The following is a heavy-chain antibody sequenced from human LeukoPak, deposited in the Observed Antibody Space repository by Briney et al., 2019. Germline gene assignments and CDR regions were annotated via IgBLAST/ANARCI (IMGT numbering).Heavy chain of an antibody. V-gene: IGHV1-2*02. Sequence: ASVKVSCKASGYTLTDYYMHWVRQAPGEGLEWMGWINPNSGGTNYAQKFQGRVTMTRDTSISTAYMELSRLRSDDTAVYYCASSALRAGGKLDYWGQGTLVTVSS. D-gene: IGHD3-16*01. CDR1: GYTLTDYY. CDR2: INPNSGGT. J-gene: IGHJ4*02. CDR3: ASSALRAGGKLDY.